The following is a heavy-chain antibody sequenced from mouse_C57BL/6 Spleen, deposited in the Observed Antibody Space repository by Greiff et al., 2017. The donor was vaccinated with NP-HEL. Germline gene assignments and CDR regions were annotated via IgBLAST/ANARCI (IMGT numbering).Heavy chain of an antibody. CDR1: GFTFSSYA. D-gene: IGHD2-3*01. CDR3: TREGKDGGYFY. CDR2: ISSGGDYI. Sequence: EVQVVESGEGLVKPGGSLKLSCAASGFTFSSYAMSWVRQTPEKRLEWVAYISSGGDYIYYADTVKGRFTISRDNARNTLYLQMSSLKSEDTAMYYCTREGKDGGYFYWGQGTTLTVSS. V-gene: IGHV5-9-1*02. J-gene: IGHJ2*01.